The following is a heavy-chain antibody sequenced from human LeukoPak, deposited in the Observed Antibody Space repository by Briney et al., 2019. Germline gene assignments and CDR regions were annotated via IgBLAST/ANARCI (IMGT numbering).Heavy chain of an antibody. D-gene: IGHD3-3*02. CDR3: ARVSLANSGFNAFDI. Sequence: GGSLRLSCAASGFTFSSYWMSWVRQAPGKGLEWVANIKRDGSEKYYVDSVKGRFTISRDNAKNSLYLQMNSLRAEDTAVYYCARVSLANSGFNAFDIWGQGTMVTVSS. CDR1: GFTFSSYW. CDR2: IKRDGSEK. V-gene: IGHV3-7*01. J-gene: IGHJ3*02.